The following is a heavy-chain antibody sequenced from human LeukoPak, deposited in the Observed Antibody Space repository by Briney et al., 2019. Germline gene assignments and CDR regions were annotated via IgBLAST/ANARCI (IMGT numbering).Heavy chain of an antibody. CDR2: IYTSGST. D-gene: IGHD5-12*01. V-gene: IGHV4-4*07. CDR3: AREIGIVATIYHWFDP. CDR1: GGSISSYY. Sequence: SETLSLTCTVSGGSISSYYWSWIRQPAGKGLEWIGRIYTSGSTNYNPSLKSRVTMSVDTSKNQFSLKLSSVTAADTAVYHCAREIGIVATIYHWFDPWGQGTLVTVSS. J-gene: IGHJ5*02.